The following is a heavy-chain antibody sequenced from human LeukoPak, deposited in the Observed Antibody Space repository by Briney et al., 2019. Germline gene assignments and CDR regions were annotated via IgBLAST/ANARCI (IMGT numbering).Heavy chain of an antibody. CDR2: ISAYNGNT. CDR3: ARDVIYDILTGYSLGLDY. V-gene: IGHV1-18*01. D-gene: IGHD3-9*01. J-gene: IGHJ4*02. Sequence: ASVTVSCKASGYTFTSYGISWVRQAPGQGLEWIGWISAYNGNTNYAQKLQGRVTMTTDTSTSTAYMELRSLRSDDTAVYYCARDVIYDILTGYSLGLDYWGRGTLVTVSS. CDR1: GYTFTSYG.